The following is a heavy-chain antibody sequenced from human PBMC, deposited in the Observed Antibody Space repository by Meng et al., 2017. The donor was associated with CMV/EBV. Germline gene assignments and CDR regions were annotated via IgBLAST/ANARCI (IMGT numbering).Heavy chain of an antibody. Sequence: GGSLSLSCAASGFTFSSYSMNWVRQAPGKGLEWVSSISSSSSYIYYADSVKGRFTISRDNAKNSLYLQMNSLRAEDTAVYYCARGPIVGATRGWYFDLWGRGTLVTVSS. CDR1: GFTFSSYS. J-gene: IGHJ2*01. D-gene: IGHD1-26*01. CDR3: ARGPIVGATRGWYFDL. V-gene: IGHV3-21*01. CDR2: ISSSSSYI.